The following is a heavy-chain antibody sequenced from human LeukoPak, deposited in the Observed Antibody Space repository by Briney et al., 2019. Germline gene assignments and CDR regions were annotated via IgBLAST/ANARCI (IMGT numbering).Heavy chain of an antibody. CDR3: ARGNYYGSSGYYLDY. J-gene: IGHJ4*02. V-gene: IGHV3-53*01. D-gene: IGHD3-22*01. CDR2: IYSGGST. Sequence: GGSLRLSCAASGFTVSSNYMSWVRQAPGWGLEWVTVIYSGGSTYYADSVKGRFTISRDNSKNTLYLQMNSLRAEDTAVFYCARGNYYGSSGYYLDYWGQGTLVTVSS. CDR1: GFTVSSNY.